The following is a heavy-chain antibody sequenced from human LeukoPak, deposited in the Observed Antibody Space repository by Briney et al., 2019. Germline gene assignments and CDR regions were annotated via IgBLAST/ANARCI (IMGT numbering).Heavy chain of an antibody. CDR2: INTDGSST. CDR1: GFTFSSYW. V-gene: IGHV3-74*01. Sequence: PGGPLRLSCAASGFTFSSYWMHWVRQAPGKGLVWVSRINTDGSSTSYADSVKGRFTISRDNAKNTLYLQMNSLRVDDTAVYYCARESAGSYWGWGQGTLVTVSS. CDR3: ARESAGSYWG. D-gene: IGHD1-26*01. J-gene: IGHJ4*02.